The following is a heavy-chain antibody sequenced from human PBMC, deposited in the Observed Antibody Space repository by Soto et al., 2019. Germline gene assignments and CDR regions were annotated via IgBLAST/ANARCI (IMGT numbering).Heavy chain of an antibody. V-gene: IGHV1-46*03. Sequence: ASVKVSCKASGYTFTSYYMHWVRQAPGQGLEWMGIINPSGGSTSYAQKFQGRVTMTRDTSTSTVYMELSSLRSEDTAVYYCARDHGLDSSGSNGFDPWGQGTLVTVSS. D-gene: IGHD3-22*01. J-gene: IGHJ5*02. CDR3: ARDHGLDSSGSNGFDP. CDR2: INPSGGST. CDR1: GYTFTSYY.